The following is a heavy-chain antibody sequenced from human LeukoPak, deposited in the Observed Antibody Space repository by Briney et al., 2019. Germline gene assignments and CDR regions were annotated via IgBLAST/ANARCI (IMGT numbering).Heavy chain of an antibody. CDR3: ARAGEVVPAAPYYYYYMDV. CDR1: GGSLSSGSYY. D-gene: IGHD2-2*01. V-gene: IGHV4-61*02. CDR2: IYTSGST. Sequence: SQTLSLTCTVSGGSLSSGSYYWSWIRQPAGKGLEWIGRIYTSGSTNYNPSLKSRVTISVDTSKNQFSLKLSSVTAADTAVYYCARAGEVVPAAPYYYYYMDVWGKGTTVTVSS. J-gene: IGHJ6*03.